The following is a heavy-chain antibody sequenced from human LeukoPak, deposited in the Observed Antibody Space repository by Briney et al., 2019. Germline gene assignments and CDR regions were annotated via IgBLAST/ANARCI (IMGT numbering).Heavy chain of an antibody. CDR3: ASTAIPAVAGQDAFDI. V-gene: IGHV4-39*07. J-gene: IGHJ3*02. CDR2: IYYSGST. CDR1: GGSISSSSYY. Sequence: PSETLSLTCTVSGGSISSSSYYWGWIRQPPGKGLEWIGSIYYSGSTYYNPSLKSRVTISVDTSKNQFSLKLSSVTAADTAVYYCASTAIPAVAGQDAFDIWGQGTMVTVSS. D-gene: IGHD6-19*01.